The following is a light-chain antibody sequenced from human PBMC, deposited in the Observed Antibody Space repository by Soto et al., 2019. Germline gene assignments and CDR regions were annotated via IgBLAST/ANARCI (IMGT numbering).Light chain of an antibody. Sequence: DIQMTQSPSTLSASVGDRVTITCRASQSISSWLAWYQQRPGKAPKLLIYKASNLESGVPSRFSGSGSGTELTLTISSLHPDDFPTYYCQQYYTYPWTFGPWTKLEIK. CDR2: KAS. J-gene: IGKJ1*01. V-gene: IGKV1-5*03. CDR3: QQYYTYPWT. CDR1: QSISSW.